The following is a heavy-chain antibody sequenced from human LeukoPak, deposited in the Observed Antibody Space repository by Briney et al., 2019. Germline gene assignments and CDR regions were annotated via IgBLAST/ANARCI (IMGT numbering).Heavy chain of an antibody. CDR3: ARHGYGFDY. D-gene: IGHD5-18*01. J-gene: IGHJ4*02. V-gene: IGHV4-59*01. Sequence: SETLSLTCTVSGGSISSYYWSWLRQPPGKGLEWIGYIYYSGSTNYNPSLKSRVTISVDTSKNQFSLKLSSVTAADTAVYYCARHGYGFDYWGQGTLVTVSS. CDR2: IYYSGST. CDR1: GGSISSYY.